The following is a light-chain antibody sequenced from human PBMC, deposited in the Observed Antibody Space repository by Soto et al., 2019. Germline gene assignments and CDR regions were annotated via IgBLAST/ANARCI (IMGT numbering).Light chain of an antibody. CDR1: QSLLHSNGYNY. CDR3: MQALQTPPI. J-gene: IGKJ3*01. Sequence: IVMTQSPLSLPVTPGEPASISCRSSQSLLHSNGYNYLDWYLQRPGQSPQLLVFLGSSRASGGPDRVRGRWSCASFTLNIRRVAAEDVGIFYWMQALQTPPIFGPGTEVHI. V-gene: IGKV2-28*01. CDR2: LGS.